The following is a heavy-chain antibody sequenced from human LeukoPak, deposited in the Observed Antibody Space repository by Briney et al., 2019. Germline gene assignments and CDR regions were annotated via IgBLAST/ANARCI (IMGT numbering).Heavy chain of an antibody. CDR3: ARENYGELPY. V-gene: IGHV3-66*01. J-gene: IGHJ4*02. CDR1: GFTVSSNY. CDR2: IYSGGST. D-gene: IGHD4-17*01. Sequence: PGGSLRLSCAASGFTVSSNYMSWVRQAPGKGLEWVSVIYSGGSTYYADSVKGRFTISRDNSKNTLYLQMNSLRAVDTAVYYCARENYGELPYWGQGTLVTVSS.